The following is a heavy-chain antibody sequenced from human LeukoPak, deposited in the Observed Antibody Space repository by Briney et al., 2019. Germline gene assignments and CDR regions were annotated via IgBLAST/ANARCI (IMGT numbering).Heavy chain of an antibody. CDR1: GFTFSNYA. Sequence: GGSLRLSCAVSGFTFSNYAMVWVRQAPGKGLDWVSSISAGGGVTSNADSVKGRFTISRDNSKNTLYLQMNSLRAEDTAMYYCAGDYIWGRLFWGQGTLVTVSS. CDR2: ISAGGGVT. D-gene: IGHD3-16*01. J-gene: IGHJ4*01. V-gene: IGHV3-23*01. CDR3: AGDYIWGRLF.